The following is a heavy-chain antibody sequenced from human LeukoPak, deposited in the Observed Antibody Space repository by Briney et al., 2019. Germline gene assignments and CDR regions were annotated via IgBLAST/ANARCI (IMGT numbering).Heavy chain of an antibody. Sequence: GGSLRLSCAASGFTFSSYSMNWARQAPGKGLEWVSSISSSSSYIYYADSVKGRFTISRDNAKNSLYLQMNSLRAEDTAVYYCARDLVVVPAAILEVNWFDPWGQGTLVTVSS. D-gene: IGHD2-2*02. CDR2: ISSSSSYI. J-gene: IGHJ5*02. CDR3: ARDLVVVPAAILEVNWFDP. V-gene: IGHV3-21*01. CDR1: GFTFSSYS.